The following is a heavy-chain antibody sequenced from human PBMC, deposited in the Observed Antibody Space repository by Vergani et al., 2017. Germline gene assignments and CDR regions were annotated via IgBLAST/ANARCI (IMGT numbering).Heavy chain of an antibody. Sequence: QVQLQESGTGLVRPSQTLSLTCTVSGGSISSGSYYWSWFRQPAGKGLEWIGRFYTGGGTSYNPSLKSRVTISVDTSKNQFSLQLSSVTAADTAVYYCARDPLYSTTWPFLLLDMDVWGQGTTVTVSS. CDR1: GGSISSGSYY. CDR2: FYTGGGT. J-gene: IGHJ6*02. V-gene: IGHV4-61*02. D-gene: IGHD6-13*01. CDR3: ARDPLYSTTWPFLLLDMDV.